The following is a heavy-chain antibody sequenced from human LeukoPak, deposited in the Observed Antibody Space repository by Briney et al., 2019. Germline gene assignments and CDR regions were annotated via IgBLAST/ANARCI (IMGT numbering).Heavy chain of an antibody. J-gene: IGHJ4*02. V-gene: IGHV3-23*01. CDR1: GFTFSTHA. Sequence: PGGSLRLSCAASGFTFSTHAMSWVRQAPGQGLEWVSSISYNGARTSHADSVRGRFTISRDNSKNSVYLQMNSLRAEDTAVYYCARDVGSSGVYYLDDWGQGTLVTVSS. CDR2: ISYNGART. D-gene: IGHD3-22*01. CDR3: ARDVGSSGVYYLDD.